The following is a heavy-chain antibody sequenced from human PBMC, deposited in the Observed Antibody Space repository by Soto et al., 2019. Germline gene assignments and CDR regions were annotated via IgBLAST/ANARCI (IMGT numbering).Heavy chain of an antibody. Sequence: GGSLRLSCAASGFTFSSYGMHWVRQAPGKGLEWVAVISYDGSNKYYADSVKGRFTISRDNSKNTLYLQMNSLRAEDTAVYYCAKDTPEGSSYYYYMDVWGKGTTVTVSS. V-gene: IGHV3-30*18. CDR3: AKDTPEGSSYYYYMDV. D-gene: IGHD6-13*01. CDR1: GFTFSSYG. J-gene: IGHJ6*03. CDR2: ISYDGSNK.